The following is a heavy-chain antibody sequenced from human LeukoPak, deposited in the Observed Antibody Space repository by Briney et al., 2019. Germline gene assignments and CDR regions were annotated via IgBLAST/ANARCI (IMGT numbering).Heavy chain of an antibody. Sequence: PGGSLRLSCAASGFTFSSYGMHWVRQAPGKGLEWVAVIWYDGSNKYYADSVKGRFTISRDNSKNTLYLQMNSLRAEDTAVYYCARVSRYYYDSSGYYDYWGQGTLVTVSS. D-gene: IGHD3-22*01. CDR1: GFTFSSYG. CDR2: IWYDGSNK. J-gene: IGHJ4*02. V-gene: IGHV3-33*01. CDR3: ARVSRYYYDSSGYYDY.